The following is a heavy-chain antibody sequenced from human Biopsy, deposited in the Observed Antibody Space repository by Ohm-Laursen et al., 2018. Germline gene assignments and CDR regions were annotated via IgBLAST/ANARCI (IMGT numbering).Heavy chain of an antibody. CDR1: GGSISSDY. CDR3: ARATNSTGWPYYYFYGMDV. Sequence: SDTLSLTWTVSGGSISSDYWSWIRQTPGKGLEWIGYIYYSGSTNYNPSLKSRVTISVDTSKNQSSLRLNSVTAADTAVYYCARATNSTGWPYYYFYGMDVWGQGTTVTVSS. D-gene: IGHD2/OR15-2a*01. V-gene: IGHV4-59*07. J-gene: IGHJ6*02. CDR2: IYYSGST.